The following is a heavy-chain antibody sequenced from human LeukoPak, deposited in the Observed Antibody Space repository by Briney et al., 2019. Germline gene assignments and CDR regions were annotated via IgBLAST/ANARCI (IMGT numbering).Heavy chain of an antibody. CDR2: IIPIFGTA. CDR3: ALTHPKKIGYYGSGSEYNWFDP. Sequence: SVKVSCKASGGTFSSYAISWVRQAPGQVLEWMGGIIPIFGTANYAQKFQGRVTITADESTSTAYMELSSLRSEDTAVYYCALTHPKKIGYYGSGSEYNWFDPWGQGTLVTVSS. D-gene: IGHD3-10*01. CDR1: GGTFSSYA. J-gene: IGHJ5*02. V-gene: IGHV1-69*13.